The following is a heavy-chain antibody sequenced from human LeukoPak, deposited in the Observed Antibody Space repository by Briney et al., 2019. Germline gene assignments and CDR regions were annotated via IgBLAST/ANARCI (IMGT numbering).Heavy chain of an antibody. CDR2: ISAYNGNT. CDR3: ARDMNYYDSSAVAAYYYYGMDV. CDR1: GYTFTSYG. Sequence: GASVKVSCKASGYTFTSYGISWVRQAPGQGLEWMGGISAYNGNTNYAQKLQGRVTMTTDTSTSTAYMELRSLRSDDTAVYYCARDMNYYDSSAVAAYYYYGMDVWGQGTTVTVSS. V-gene: IGHV1-18*01. D-gene: IGHD3-22*01. J-gene: IGHJ6*02.